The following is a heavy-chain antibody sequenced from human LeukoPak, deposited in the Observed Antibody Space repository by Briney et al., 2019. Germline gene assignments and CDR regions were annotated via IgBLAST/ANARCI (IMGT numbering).Heavy chain of an antibody. V-gene: IGHV1-69*06. CDR1: GGTFSSYA. CDR2: IIPIFGTA. Sequence: GASVKVSCKASGGTFSSYAISWVRQAPGQGLEWMGGIIPIFGTANYAQKFRGRVTITADKSTRTAYMELSSLRSEDTAVYYCAREISQPPPRGYDSSGYQHYLFFYYWGQGTLVTVSS. D-gene: IGHD3-22*01. J-gene: IGHJ4*02. CDR3: AREISQPPPRGYDSSGYQHYLFFYY.